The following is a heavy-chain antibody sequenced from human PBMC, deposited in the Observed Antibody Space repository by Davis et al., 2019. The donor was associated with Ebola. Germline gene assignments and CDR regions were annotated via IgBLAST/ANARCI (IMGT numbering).Heavy chain of an antibody. CDR3: ARAKGERRAFDI. CDR1: GYTFTSYD. D-gene: IGHD1-1*01. Sequence: ASVKVSCKASGYTFTSYDINWVRQATGQGLEWMGIINPSGGSTSYAQKFQGRVTMTRDTSTSTVYMELSSLRSEDTAVYYCARAKGERRAFDIWGQGTMVTVSS. CDR2: INPSGGST. J-gene: IGHJ3*02. V-gene: IGHV1-46*01.